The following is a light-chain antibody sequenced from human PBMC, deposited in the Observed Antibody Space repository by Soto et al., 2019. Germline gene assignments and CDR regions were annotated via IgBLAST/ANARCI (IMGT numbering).Light chain of an antibody. V-gene: IGKV3-20*01. CDR3: QQYGSSPLT. CDR1: QSVSSSY. Sequence: EIVLTQSPVTLSLSPGERATLSCRASQSVSSSYLAWYQQKPGQAPRLPIYGASSRATGIPDRFSGSGSGTDFTLTISRLEPEDFAVYYCQQYGSSPLTFGGGTKVDIK. CDR2: GAS. J-gene: IGKJ4*01.